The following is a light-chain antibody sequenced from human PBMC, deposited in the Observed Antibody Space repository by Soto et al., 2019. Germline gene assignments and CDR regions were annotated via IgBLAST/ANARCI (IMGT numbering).Light chain of an antibody. V-gene: IGLV2-14*01. Sequence: QSALTQPASVSGSPGQSITISCTGTSSDVGGYNHVSWYQQYPGKAPKVIIYELSNRPSGISNRFSGSKSGNTASLTISGLQAEDEADYYTSSYTSSSTLLYVFGTGTNVTVL. CDR1: SSDVGGYNH. J-gene: IGLJ1*01. CDR3: SSYTSSSTLLYV. CDR2: ELS.